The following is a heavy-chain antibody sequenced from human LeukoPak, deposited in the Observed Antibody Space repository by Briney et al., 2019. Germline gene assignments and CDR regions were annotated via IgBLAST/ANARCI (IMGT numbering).Heavy chain of an antibody. D-gene: IGHD2-2*01. Sequence: GGSLRLSCAASGFTFSSYAIHWVRQAPGKGLEWVAIISYDGNNKYYADSVKGRFTVSRDNSKNTLYLQMNSLRAEDTAVYYCARDGPRVYCSSTSCYEYYFDYWGQGTLVAVSS. J-gene: IGHJ4*02. CDR2: ISYDGNNK. CDR3: ARDGPRVYCSSTSCYEYYFDY. CDR1: GFTFSSYA. V-gene: IGHV3-30-3*01.